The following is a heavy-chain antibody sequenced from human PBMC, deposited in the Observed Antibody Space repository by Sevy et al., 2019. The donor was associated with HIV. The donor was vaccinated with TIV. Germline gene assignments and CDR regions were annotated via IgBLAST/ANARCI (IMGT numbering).Heavy chain of an antibody. Sequence: SETLSLTCSVSGGSISSYYWSWIRQPPGKGLEWIGYIYYSGSTNYNPSLKSRVTISVDTSKNQFSLKLSSVTAADTAMYYYARHGASSGYILYYYGMDVWGQGTTVTVSS. V-gene: IGHV4-59*08. CDR3: ARHGASSGYILYYYGMDV. CDR2: IYYSGST. J-gene: IGHJ6*02. D-gene: IGHD5-12*01. CDR1: GGSISSYY.